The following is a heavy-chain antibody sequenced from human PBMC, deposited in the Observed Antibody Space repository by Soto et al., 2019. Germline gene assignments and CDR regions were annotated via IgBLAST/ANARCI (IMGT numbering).Heavy chain of an antibody. D-gene: IGHD3-3*01. CDR1: GYNFTSYG. V-gene: IGHV1-18*01. Sequence: QVQLVQSGAEVKKPGASVKVSCKASGYNFTSYGISWVRQAPGQGLEWMGWISAYNGNTNYAQKLQGRVTMTTDTLTSTAYMELRSLRSDDTAVYYCARDRNEWLLYGEGETFDYWGQGTLVTVSS. J-gene: IGHJ4*02. CDR2: ISAYNGNT. CDR3: ARDRNEWLLYGEGETFDY.